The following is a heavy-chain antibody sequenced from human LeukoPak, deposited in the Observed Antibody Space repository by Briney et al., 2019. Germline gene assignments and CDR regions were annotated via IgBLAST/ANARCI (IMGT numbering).Heavy chain of an antibody. CDR1: GGSFSGYY. CDR2: INHSGST. CDR3: ARSNPALQLDAFDI. V-gene: IGHV4-34*01. Sequence: SETLSLTCAVYGGSFSGYYWSWTRQPPGKGLEWIGEINHSGSTNYNPSLKSRVTISVDTSKNQFSLKLSSVTAADTAVYYCARSNPALQLDAFDIWGQGTMVTVSS. J-gene: IGHJ3*02. D-gene: IGHD1-1*01.